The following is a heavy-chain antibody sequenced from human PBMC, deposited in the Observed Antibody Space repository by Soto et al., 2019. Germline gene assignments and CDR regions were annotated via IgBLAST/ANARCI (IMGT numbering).Heavy chain of an antibody. CDR2: IYYSGST. CDR3: ASSTGYYSWFDP. D-gene: IGHD3-9*01. CDR1: GGSISSYY. V-gene: IGHV4-59*01. Sequence: QVQLQESGPGLVKPSETLSLTCTVSGGSISSYYWSWIRQPPGKGLEWIGYIYYSGSTNYNPSLKSRVTISVDTSKNQFSLKLSSVTAADTAVYYCASSTGYYSWFDPWGQGTLVTVSS. J-gene: IGHJ5*02.